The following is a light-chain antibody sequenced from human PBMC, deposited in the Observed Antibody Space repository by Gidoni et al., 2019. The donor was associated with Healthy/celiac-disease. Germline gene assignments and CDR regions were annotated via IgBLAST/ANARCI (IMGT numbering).Light chain of an antibody. CDR1: SSNIGAGYD. CDR2: GNS. CDR3: QSYDSSLSGSVV. Sequence: QSVPTQPPSVSGAPGQRVTISCTGSSSNIGAGYDVPWYQQLPGTAPKLLIYGNSNRPSGVPDRFSGSKSGTSASLAITGLQAEDEADYYCQSYDSSLSGSVVFGGGTKLTVL. J-gene: IGLJ2*01. V-gene: IGLV1-40*01.